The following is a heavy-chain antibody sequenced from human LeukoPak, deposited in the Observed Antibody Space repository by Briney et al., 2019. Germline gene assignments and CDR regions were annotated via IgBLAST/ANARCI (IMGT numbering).Heavy chain of an antibody. CDR2: ISSSSSYI. CDR3: ARDPSTKPGRGASDY. Sequence: GGSLRLSCAASGFTFSSYSMNWVRQAPGKGLEWVSSISSSSSYIYYADSVKGRFTISRDNAKNSLYLQMNSLRAEDTAVYYYARDPSTKPGRGASDYWGQGTLVTVSS. D-gene: IGHD3-10*01. CDR1: GFTFSSYS. J-gene: IGHJ4*02. V-gene: IGHV3-21*01.